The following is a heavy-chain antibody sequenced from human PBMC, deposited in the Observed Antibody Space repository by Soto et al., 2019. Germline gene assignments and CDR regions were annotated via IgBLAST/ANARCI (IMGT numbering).Heavy chain of an antibody. J-gene: IGHJ4*02. Sequence: QVQLVESGGGVVQPGTSLRLSCAASGFTFSSFGIHWVRQAPGKGLEWVADISYDGIDKNYGDSVKGRFTISRENSKNMVYPQMNSLRIEDKAVYHCAKDRREMATIRPDYWGQGVLVAVSS. CDR1: GFTFSSFG. CDR2: ISYDGIDK. D-gene: IGHD5-12*01. CDR3: AKDRREMATIRPDY. V-gene: IGHV3-30*18.